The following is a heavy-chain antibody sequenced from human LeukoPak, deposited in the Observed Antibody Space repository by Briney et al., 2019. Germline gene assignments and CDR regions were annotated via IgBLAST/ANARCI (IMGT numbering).Heavy chain of an antibody. J-gene: IGHJ6*03. V-gene: IGHV1-2*02. D-gene: IGHD5-12*01. Sequence: GASVKVSCKASGYTFTGNYIHWVRQAPGQGLEWMGWINPNSGGTNYAQKFQGRVTMTRDTSISTAYMELSRLRSDDTAVYYCARVRSGYDYDYYYMDVWGKGTTVTVSS. CDR2: INPNSGGT. CDR3: ARVRSGYDYDYYYMDV. CDR1: GYTFTGNY.